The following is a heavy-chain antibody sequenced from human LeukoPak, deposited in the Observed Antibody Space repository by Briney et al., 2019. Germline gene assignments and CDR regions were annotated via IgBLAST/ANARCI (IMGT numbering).Heavy chain of an antibody. J-gene: IGHJ4*02. CDR2: ISYDGSNR. D-gene: IGHD6-13*01. Sequence: GRSLRLSCAASGFTFSNYGMHWVRQAPGKGLEWVALISYDGSNRYFADSVKGRFTISRDNSKNTLYLQMHSLRAEDTAVYYCAKDNVAAAGRYFDYWGQGTLVTVSS. V-gene: IGHV3-30*18. CDR3: AKDNVAAAGRYFDY. CDR1: GFTFSNYG.